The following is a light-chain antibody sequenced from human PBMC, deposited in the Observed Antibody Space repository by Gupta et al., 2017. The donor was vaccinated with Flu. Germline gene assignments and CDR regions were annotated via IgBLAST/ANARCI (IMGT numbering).Light chain of an antibody. CDR3: AAWDDSLTALSADGSLTGLWV. CDR2: NDN. V-gene: IGLV1-44*01. Sequence: WYQHLPGTAPRLLIYNDNQRPSGVPDRLSGSKSGTSASLAIGGLQSEDEADYYCAAWDDSLTALSADGSLTGLWVFGGGTKLSVL. J-gene: IGLJ3*02.